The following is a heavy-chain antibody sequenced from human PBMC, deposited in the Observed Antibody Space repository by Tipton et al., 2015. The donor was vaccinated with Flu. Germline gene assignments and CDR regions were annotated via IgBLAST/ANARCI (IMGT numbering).Heavy chain of an antibody. Sequence: SLRLSCAASGFTFSRYAMSWVRQAPGKGLEWVSAISGGGAIRYFADSVKGRFTISRDNSKNMLYLQMNSLRAEDTAIYYCARDVGGAVPGTFDYWGQGTLVTVSS. D-gene: IGHD6-19*01. V-gene: IGHV3-23*01. CDR3: ARDVGGAVPGTFDY. J-gene: IGHJ4*02. CDR2: ISGGGAIR. CDR1: GFTFSRYA.